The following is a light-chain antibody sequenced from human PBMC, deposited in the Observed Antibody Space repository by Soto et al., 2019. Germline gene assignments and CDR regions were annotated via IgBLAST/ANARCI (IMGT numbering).Light chain of an antibody. V-gene: IGKV1-5*01. Sequence: DIQMTQSPSTLSASVGDRATITCRASQSISSWLAWYQQKPGKAPELLIYAASILQSGVPSRFSGSGSGTDFTLTITSLQPEDFAIYYCLQDYTYPRTFGGGTKVDIK. CDR3: LQDYTYPRT. J-gene: IGKJ4*01. CDR1: QSISSW. CDR2: AAS.